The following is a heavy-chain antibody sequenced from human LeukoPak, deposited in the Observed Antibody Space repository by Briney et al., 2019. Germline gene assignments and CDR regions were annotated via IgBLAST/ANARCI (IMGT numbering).Heavy chain of an antibody. J-gene: IGHJ4*02. D-gene: IGHD1-26*01. V-gene: IGHV4-61*02. CDR3: ASDRGSYFGY. CDR2: IYTSGST. Sequence: SETLSLTCTVSGGSISSGSYYWSWIRQPAGKGLEWIGRIYTSGSTNYNPSLKSRVTISVDTSKNQFSLKLSSVTAADTAVYYCASDRGSYFGYWGQGTLVTVSS. CDR1: GGSISSGSYY.